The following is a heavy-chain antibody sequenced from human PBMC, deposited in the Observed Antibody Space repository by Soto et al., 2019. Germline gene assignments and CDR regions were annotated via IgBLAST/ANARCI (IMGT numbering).Heavy chain of an antibody. D-gene: IGHD3-10*01. CDR2: ISSSSSTI. Sequence: GGSLRLSCAASGLTFSSYSMNWVRQAPGKGLEWVSYISSSSSTIYYADSVKGRFTISRDNAKNSLYLQMNSLRAEDTAVYYCAKEYQWFGELFNAFDIWGQGTMVTVSS. V-gene: IGHV3-48*01. CDR1: GLTFSSYS. J-gene: IGHJ3*02. CDR3: AKEYQWFGELFNAFDI.